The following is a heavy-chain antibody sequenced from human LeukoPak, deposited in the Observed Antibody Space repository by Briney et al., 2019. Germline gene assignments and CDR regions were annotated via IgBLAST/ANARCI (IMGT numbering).Heavy chain of an antibody. Sequence: ASVKVSCKTSGYIFTNYGDSWVRRAPGQGLEWMGWINVYNGHTIYAQEFQGRVTLTTDTSTSTAHMDLRSLRSDDTAVYYCVRDSDHAPDYWGQGTLVTVSS. CDR3: VRDSDHAPDY. J-gene: IGHJ4*02. V-gene: IGHV1-18*01. CDR1: GYIFTNYG. CDR2: INVYNGHT. D-gene: IGHD3-10*01.